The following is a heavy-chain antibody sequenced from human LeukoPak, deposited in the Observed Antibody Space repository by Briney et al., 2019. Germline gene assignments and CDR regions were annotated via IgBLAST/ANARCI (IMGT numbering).Heavy chain of an antibody. J-gene: IGHJ4*02. CDR3: VREFSGGLFDY. CDR2: IIPSGGNT. Sequence: ASVKVSCKASGYTFTNYYMHWVRQAPGQGPEWMGIIIPSGGNTNYAQKFQGRVTMTRDTSTSTVYLELSGLRSEDTAVYYCVREFSGGLFDYWGQGTLVTVSS. V-gene: IGHV1-46*01. D-gene: IGHD3-10*01. CDR1: GYTFTNYY.